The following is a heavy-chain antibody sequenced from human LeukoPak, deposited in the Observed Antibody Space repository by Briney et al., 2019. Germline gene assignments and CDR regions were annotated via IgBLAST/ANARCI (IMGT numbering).Heavy chain of an antibody. V-gene: IGHV3-23*01. CDR1: GFTFSSYA. CDR2: ISGSGGST. J-gene: IGHJ4*02. Sequence: PGGSLSLSCTASGFTFSSYAMSWVRQAQGKGLEWVSAISGSGGSTYYADSVKGRFTISRDNSKNTLYLQMNSLRAEDTAVYYCAKCSHSSGYYSDFDYWGQGTLVTVSS. D-gene: IGHD3-22*01. CDR3: AKCSHSSGYYSDFDY.